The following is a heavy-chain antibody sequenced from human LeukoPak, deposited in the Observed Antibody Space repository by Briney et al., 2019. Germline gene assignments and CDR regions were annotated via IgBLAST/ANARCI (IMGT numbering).Heavy chain of an antibody. CDR1: GGSFSGDY. CDR3: ARFLVDTAMAAYNWFDP. J-gene: IGHJ5*02. CDR2: INHSGST. Sequence: SETLFLTCAVYGGSFSGDYWSWIRQPPGKGLEWIGEINHSGSTNYNPSLKSRVTISVDTSKNQFSLKLSSVTAADTAVYYCARFLVDTAMAAYNWFDPWGQGTLVTVSS. D-gene: IGHD5-18*01. V-gene: IGHV4-34*01.